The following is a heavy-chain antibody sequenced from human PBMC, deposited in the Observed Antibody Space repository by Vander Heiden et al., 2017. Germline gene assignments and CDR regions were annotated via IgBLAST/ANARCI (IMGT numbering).Heavy chain of an antibody. CDR1: GGSINNYY. D-gene: IGHD5-12*01. CDR2: IYSSGST. J-gene: IGHJ4*02. Sequence: QVQLQESSPGLVKPSATLPLTFTVPGGSINNYYWSWIRQPPGKGLEWIGFIYSSGSTNYIPSLKSRITISLDTSKNQFSLRLSSVTAADTAVYFCARGFSGYTFDTWGQGTLVTVSS. CDR3: ARGFSGYTFDT. V-gene: IGHV4-59*01.